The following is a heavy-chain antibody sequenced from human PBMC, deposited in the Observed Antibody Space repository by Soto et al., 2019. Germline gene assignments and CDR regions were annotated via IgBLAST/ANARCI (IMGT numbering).Heavy chain of an antibody. CDR2: IRSKAYGGTT. CDR1: GFTFGDYA. Sequence: GGSLRLSCTASGFTFGDYAMSWFRQAPGKGLEWVGFIRSKAYGGTTEYAASVKGRFTISRDDSKSIAYLQMNSLKTEYTAVYYCTRANRFLGYCSGGSCYLWYYWGQGTLVTVSS. V-gene: IGHV3-49*03. D-gene: IGHD2-15*01. CDR3: TRANRFLGYCSGGSCYLWYY. J-gene: IGHJ4*02.